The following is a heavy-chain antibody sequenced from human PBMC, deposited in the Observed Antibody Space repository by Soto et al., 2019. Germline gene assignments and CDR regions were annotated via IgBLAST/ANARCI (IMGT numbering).Heavy chain of an antibody. CDR1: GGSVSSASYY. V-gene: IGHV4-61*01. CDR2: IYYSGST. D-gene: IGHD2-15*01. Sequence: QVQLQESGPGLVKPSETLSLTCPVSGGSVSSASYYWSWIRQPPGQGLEWIGHIYYSGSTNYNPSLKSRVTISVDTSKNQFSLKLSSVTAADTAVYYCARGVLGYCSGDGCPAFFDYWGQGTLVTVSS. J-gene: IGHJ4*02. CDR3: ARGVLGYCSGDGCPAFFDY.